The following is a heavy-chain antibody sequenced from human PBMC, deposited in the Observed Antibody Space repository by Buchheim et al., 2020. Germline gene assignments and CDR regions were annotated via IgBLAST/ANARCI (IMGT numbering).Heavy chain of an antibody. CDR1: GFAFSSYW. CDR3: VRDGSRPLEYRPYGMDV. CDR2: ANRDGNNT. D-gene: IGHD1-1*01. V-gene: IGHV3-74*01. J-gene: IGHJ6*02. Sequence: EELLEESGGGLVQPGGSLRLSCAGSGFAFSSYWMHWVRQVPGKGLVWVSRANRDGNNTIYADSVKGRFTISRDNAKNTLYLQMNSLRVEDTAVYYCVRDGSRPLEYRPYGMDVWGQGTT.